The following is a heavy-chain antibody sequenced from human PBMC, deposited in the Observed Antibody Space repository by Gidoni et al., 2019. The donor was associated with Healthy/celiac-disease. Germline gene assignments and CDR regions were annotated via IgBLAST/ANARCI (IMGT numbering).Heavy chain of an antibody. CDR3: AMALIVPNWFDP. CDR2: ISYSGST. CDR1: GGSISSSSYY. J-gene: IGHJ5*02. Sequence: QLQLQASDPGLVKPSETLSLTCTVSGGSISSSSYYWGWIRQPPGKGLEWIGSISYSGSTYYNPSLKSRVTISVDTSKNQFSLKLSSVTAADTAVYYCAMALIVPNWFDPWGQGTLVTVSS. D-gene: IGHD2-2*01. V-gene: IGHV4-39*01.